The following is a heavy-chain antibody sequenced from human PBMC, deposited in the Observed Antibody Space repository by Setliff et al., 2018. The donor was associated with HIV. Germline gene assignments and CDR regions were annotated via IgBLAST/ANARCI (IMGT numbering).Heavy chain of an antibody. CDR3: ARDRHYSGLGSYGP. J-gene: IGHJ5*02. D-gene: IGHD3-10*01. Sequence: PSETLSLTCTLSGGSFGDYHWSWIRQPAGRGLEWIGRILRSGTTDYKFSLKSRVTISIDTSRNQFSLRLTSVTAEDTAVYYCARDRHYSGLGSYGPWGPGTLVTVPQ. V-gene: IGHV4-4*07. CDR2: ILRSGTT. CDR1: GGSFGDYH.